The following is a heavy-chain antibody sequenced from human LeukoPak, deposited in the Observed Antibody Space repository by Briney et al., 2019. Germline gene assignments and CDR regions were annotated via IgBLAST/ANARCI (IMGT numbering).Heavy chain of an antibody. CDR2: ISCNSGSI. J-gene: IGHJ3*02. CDR3: AKATGYSSSWDAFDI. Sequence: GRSLRLSCAASGFTFDEYAMHWVRQAPGKGLEWVSCISCNSGSIDYADSVKGRFTISRDNAKNSLYLQMNSLRAEDTPLYYCAKATGYSSSWDAFDIWGEGTMVTVS. V-gene: IGHV3-9*01. D-gene: IGHD6-13*01. CDR1: GFTFDEYA.